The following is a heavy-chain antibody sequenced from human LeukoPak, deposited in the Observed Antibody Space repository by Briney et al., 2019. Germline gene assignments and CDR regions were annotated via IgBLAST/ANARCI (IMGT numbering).Heavy chain of an antibody. CDR3: ARDGDGYNWGFNY. V-gene: IGHV4-59*01. D-gene: IGHD5-24*01. J-gene: IGHJ4*02. CDR2: IYYSGST. Sequence: PSETLSLTCTVSGGSISSYYWSWIRQPPGKGLEWIGYIYYSGSTNYNPSLKSRVTISVDTSKNQFSLKLSSVTAADTAVYYCARDGDGYNWGFNYWGQGTLVTVSS. CDR1: GGSISSYY.